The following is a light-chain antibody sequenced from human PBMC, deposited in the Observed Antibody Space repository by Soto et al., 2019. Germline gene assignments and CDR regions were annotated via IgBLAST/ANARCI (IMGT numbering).Light chain of an antibody. CDR3: ATWDSSLSAWL. CDR1: SSDVGTYDF. J-gene: IGLJ3*02. CDR2: DVS. Sequence: QSALTQPRSVSGPPGQSVTISCTGTSSDVGTYDFVSWYQQHPGKAPRLMIFDVSERPSGVPDRFSGSKSGNTASLTISGLQAEDEADYYCATWDSSLSAWLFGGGTQLTVL. V-gene: IGLV2-11*01.